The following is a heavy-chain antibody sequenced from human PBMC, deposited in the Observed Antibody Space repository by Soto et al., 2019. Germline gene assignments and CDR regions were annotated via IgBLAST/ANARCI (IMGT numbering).Heavy chain of an antibody. D-gene: IGHD3-10*01. CDR3: AKDKYYGSGCYYPNRGNDYYMDV. CDR1: GFTFASHA. V-gene: IGHV3-23*01. J-gene: IGHJ6*03. Sequence: PGGSLRLSCEASGFTFASHAMSWVRQTSGKGLEWVSAISSSGGGTYYADSVKGRFTISRDNSKNTLYLQMNSLRAEDTAVYYCAKDKYYGSGCYYPNRGNDYYMDVWGKGSTVTVSS. CDR2: ISSSGGGT.